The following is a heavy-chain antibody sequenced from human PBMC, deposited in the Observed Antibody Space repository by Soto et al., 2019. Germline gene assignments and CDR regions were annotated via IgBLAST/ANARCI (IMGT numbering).Heavy chain of an antibody. V-gene: IGHV1-3*01. CDR3: ARGIGVAATGL. CDR2: INAGNDNT. Sequence: QVQLVQSGAEVKKPGTSVKVSCKASGYTFTSYAIHWVRQAPGQRLEWMGWINAGNDNTKYSQRFQGRVTITRDTSASTAYMELSSLRSEDTALYYCARGIGVAATGLWGQGTLVTVSS. J-gene: IGHJ4*02. CDR1: GYTFTSYA. D-gene: IGHD2-15*01.